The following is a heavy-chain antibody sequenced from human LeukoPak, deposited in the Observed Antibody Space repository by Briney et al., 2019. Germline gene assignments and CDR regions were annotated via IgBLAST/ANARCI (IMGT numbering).Heavy chain of an antibody. CDR3: ARRYCSGVTCNDAFDI. D-gene: IGHD2-15*01. V-gene: IGHV4-59*01. CDR2: IYYSGST. CDR1: GGSISNYY. J-gene: IGHJ3*02. Sequence: SETLSLTCTVSGGSISNYYWSWFRQPPGKGLEWIGYIYYSGSTNYNPSLKSRVTISVDTSKNQFSLKLSSVTAADTAVYYCARRYCSGVTCNDAFDIWGQGTMVTVSS.